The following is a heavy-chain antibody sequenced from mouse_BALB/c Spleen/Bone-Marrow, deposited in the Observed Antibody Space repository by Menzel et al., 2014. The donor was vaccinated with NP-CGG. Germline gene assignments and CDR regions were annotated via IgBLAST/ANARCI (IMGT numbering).Heavy chain of an antibody. CDR1: GYTFSNYW. D-gene: IGHD6-2*01. Sequence: VQLQQSGTELVRPGAAVKMSCKASGYTFSNYWMHWIKQRPGQGLEWVGSIHPGNSDTTYNQKFKGKAKLAAVTSTSTAYMELSSLTNEDSGVNYCTTFSRNNFDHWAQGTPLTVSS. V-gene: IGHV1-5*01. CDR2: IHPGNSDT. CDR3: TTFSRNNFDH. J-gene: IGHJ2*01.